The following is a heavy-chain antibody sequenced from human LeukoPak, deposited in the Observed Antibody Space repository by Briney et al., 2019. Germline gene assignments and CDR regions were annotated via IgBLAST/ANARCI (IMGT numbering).Heavy chain of an antibody. D-gene: IGHD6-6*01. Sequence: PSETLSLTCAVYGGSFSGYYWSWIRQPPGKGLEWIGEINHSGSTNYNTSLKSRVTISVDTSKNQFSLKLSSVTAADTAVYYCARGPRLGGIAARPGYYYYYYYMDVWGKGTTVTVSS. CDR1: GGSFSGYY. CDR3: ARGPRLGGIAARPGYYYYYYYMDV. CDR2: INHSGST. J-gene: IGHJ6*03. V-gene: IGHV4-34*01.